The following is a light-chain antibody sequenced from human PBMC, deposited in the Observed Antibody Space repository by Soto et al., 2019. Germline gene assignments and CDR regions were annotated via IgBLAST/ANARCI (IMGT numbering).Light chain of an antibody. CDR3: SSYTSSSTVV. Sequence: QSVLTQPASVSGSPGQSIIISCTGTSSDVGDYNYVSWYQQHPGKAPKLMIYDVSNRPSGVSIRFSGSKSGNTASLTISGLQAEDEADYYCSSYTSSSTVVFGGGTKLTVL. CDR2: DVS. V-gene: IGLV2-14*01. CDR1: SSDVGDYNY. J-gene: IGLJ2*01.